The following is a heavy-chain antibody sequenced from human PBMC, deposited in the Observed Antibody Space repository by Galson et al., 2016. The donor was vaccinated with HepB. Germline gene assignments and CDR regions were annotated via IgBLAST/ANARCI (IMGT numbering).Heavy chain of an antibody. J-gene: IGHJ4*02. D-gene: IGHD4-17*01. CDR1: GFTFSSYS. Sequence: SLRLSCAASGFTFSSYSMNWVRQAPGKGLEWVSSISSSSSYIYYADSVKGRFTISRDNAKNSLYLQMNSLRAEDTAVYYCARAGSWDYGDYAGYWGQGTLVTVSS. CDR3: ARAGSWDYGDYAGY. V-gene: IGHV3-21*01. CDR2: ISSSSSYI.